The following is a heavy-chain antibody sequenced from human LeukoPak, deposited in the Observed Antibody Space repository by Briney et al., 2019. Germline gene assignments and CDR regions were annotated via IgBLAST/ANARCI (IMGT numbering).Heavy chain of an antibody. CDR3: ARDDRLSRYFDY. CDR2: INHSGST. Sequence: SETLSLTCAVYGGSFSGYYWSWIRQPPGKGLEWIGEINHSGSTNYNPSLKSRVTISVDTSKNQFSLKLSSVTAADTAVYYCARDDRLSRYFDYWGQGTLVTVSS. J-gene: IGHJ4*02. CDR1: GGSFSGYY. V-gene: IGHV4-34*01.